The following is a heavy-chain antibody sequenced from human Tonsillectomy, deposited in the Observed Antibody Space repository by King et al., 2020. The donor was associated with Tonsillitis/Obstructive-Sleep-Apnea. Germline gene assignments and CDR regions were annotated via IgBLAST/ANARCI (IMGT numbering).Heavy chain of an antibody. CDR3: AKGSHCSSTSCYPYYYYYYMDV. J-gene: IGHJ6*03. CDR2: ISWNSGSI. D-gene: IGHD2-2*01. Sequence: VQLVESGGGLVQPGRSLRLSCAASGFTFDDYAMHWVRQAPGKGLEWVSGISWNSGSIGYADSVKGRFTISRDNAKNSLYLPMNSLRAEDTALYYCAKGSHCSSTSCYPYYYYYYMDVWGKGTTVTVSS. CDR1: GFTFDDYA. V-gene: IGHV3-9*01.